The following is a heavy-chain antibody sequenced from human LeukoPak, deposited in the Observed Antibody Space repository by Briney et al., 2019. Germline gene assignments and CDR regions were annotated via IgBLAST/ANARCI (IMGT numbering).Heavy chain of an antibody. CDR2: ISSNGGST. Sequence: GGSLRLSCAASGFTFSSYAMHWVRQAPGKGLEYVSAISSNGGSTYYANSVKGRFTISRDNSKNTLYLQMGSLRAEDMAVYYCAREGRIQLHYYYYYMDVWGKGTTVTVSS. V-gene: IGHV3-64*01. J-gene: IGHJ6*03. D-gene: IGHD5-18*01. CDR1: GFTFSSYA. CDR3: AREGRIQLHYYYYYMDV.